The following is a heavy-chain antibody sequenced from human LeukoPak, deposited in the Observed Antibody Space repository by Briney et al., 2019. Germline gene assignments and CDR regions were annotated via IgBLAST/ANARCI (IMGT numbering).Heavy chain of an antibody. CDR3: ARGEWGITMVRGVIHNNWFDP. Sequence: ASVKVSCKASGYTFTSYYMHWVRQAPGQGLEWMGIINPSVGSTSYAQKFQGRVTMTRDTYTSTVYMELSSLRSEDTAVYYCARGEWGITMVRGVIHNNWFDPWGQGTLVTVSS. CDR1: GYTFTSYY. CDR2: INPSVGST. D-gene: IGHD3-10*01. V-gene: IGHV1-46*01. J-gene: IGHJ5*02.